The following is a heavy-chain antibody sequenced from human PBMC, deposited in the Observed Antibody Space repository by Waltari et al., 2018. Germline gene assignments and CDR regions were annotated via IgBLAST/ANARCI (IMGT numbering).Heavy chain of an antibody. D-gene: IGHD2-15*01. CDR1: GFTLSNAW. J-gene: IGHJ4*02. Sequence: EVQLVESGGGLVKPGGSLRLSCAATGFTLSNAWMSWVRQALGKGLEWVGRIKSKTDGGTIDYAAPVKGRYAISTDDSKNTLYLQMNSLKDEDTAVYYCTSSLGYCSGGTCYSRWDFWGQGTLVTVSS. V-gene: IGHV3-15*01. CDR2: IKSKTDGGTI. CDR3: TSSLGYCSGGTCYSRWDF.